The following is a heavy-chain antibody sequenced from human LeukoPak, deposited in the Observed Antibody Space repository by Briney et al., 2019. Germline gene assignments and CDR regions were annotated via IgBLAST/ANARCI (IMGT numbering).Heavy chain of an antibody. J-gene: IGHJ4*02. D-gene: IGHD1-26*01. CDR1: GGSISSYY. Sequence: SETLSLTCTVSGGSISSYYWNWIRQPPGKGLEWIGYIYYSGSTNYNPSLKSRVTITVDKSKNQFSLKLSSVTAADTAVYYCARNGGSSNVDYWGQGTLVTVSS. CDR3: ARNGGSSNVDY. CDR2: IYYSGST. V-gene: IGHV4-59*12.